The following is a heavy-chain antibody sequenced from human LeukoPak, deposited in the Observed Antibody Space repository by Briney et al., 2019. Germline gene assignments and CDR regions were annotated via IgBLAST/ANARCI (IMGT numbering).Heavy chain of an antibody. CDR3: ASVSPFDY. J-gene: IGHJ4*02. Sequence: PGGSLRLSCAASGFTFSGYRMSWVRQAPGKGLEWVSDIKRDGSEKYYVDSVKGRFTISRDNAKNSLYLQMNILGAEDTAFYCFASVSPFDYWGQGTLVTVSS. CDR1: GFTFSGYR. V-gene: IGHV3-7*01. CDR2: IKRDGSEK.